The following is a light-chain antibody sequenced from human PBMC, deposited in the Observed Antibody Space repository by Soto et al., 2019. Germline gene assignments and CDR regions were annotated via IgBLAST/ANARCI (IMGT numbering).Light chain of an antibody. J-gene: IGKJ4*01. CDR2: AAS. CDR3: QQSYSTPLT. Sequence: DIQMTQSPSSLSASVGDRVTITCRASQTISSHLNWYQQKPGKAPNLLIYAASSLQSGVPSRFSGSASGTEFALTISSLQPEDFATYYCQQSYSTPLTFGGGTKVEIK. V-gene: IGKV1-39*01. CDR1: QTISSH.